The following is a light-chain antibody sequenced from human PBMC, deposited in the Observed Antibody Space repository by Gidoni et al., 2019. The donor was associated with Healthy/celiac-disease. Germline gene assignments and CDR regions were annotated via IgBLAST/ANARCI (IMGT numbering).Light chain of an antibody. Sequence: QSALTQPASVSGSPGPSITISCTGPSSDVGGYNYVSWYQQHPGKAPKLMIYDVSNRPSGVSNRFSGSKSGNTASLTISGLQAEDEADYYCSSYTSSSTLDWVFGGGTKLTVL. V-gene: IGLV2-14*01. CDR3: SSYTSSSTLDWV. J-gene: IGLJ3*02. CDR1: SSDVGGYNY. CDR2: DVS.